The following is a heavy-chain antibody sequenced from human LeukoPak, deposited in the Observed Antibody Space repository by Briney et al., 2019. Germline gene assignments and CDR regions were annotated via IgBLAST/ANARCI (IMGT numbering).Heavy chain of an antibody. J-gene: IGHJ6*02. CDR2: INHSGST. Sequence: PSETLSLTCAVYGGSFSGYYWSWIRQPPGKGLEWIGEINHSGSTNYNPSLKSRVTISVDTSKNQFSLKLSSVTAADTAVYYCASPFVDTAMGDYYYYYGMDVWGQGTTVTVSS. V-gene: IGHV4-34*01. D-gene: IGHD5-18*01. CDR1: GGSFSGYY. CDR3: ASPFVDTAMGDYYYYYGMDV.